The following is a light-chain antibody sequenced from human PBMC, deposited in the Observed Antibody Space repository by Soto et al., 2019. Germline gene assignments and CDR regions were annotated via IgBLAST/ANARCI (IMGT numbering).Light chain of an antibody. CDR2: DAS. J-gene: IGKJ1*01. CDR1: QSISSW. Sequence: DIQMTQSPSTLSASVGDRLTITCRASQSISSWLAWYQQKPGKAPKLLIYDASSLESGGPSRFSGSGSGTEFTLTISSLQHDDFAAYYCQQYNSYSQNTFGQGTKVEIK. CDR3: QQYNSYSQNT. V-gene: IGKV1-5*01.